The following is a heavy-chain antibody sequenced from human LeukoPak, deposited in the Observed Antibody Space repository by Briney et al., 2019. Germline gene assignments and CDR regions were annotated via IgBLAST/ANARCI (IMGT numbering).Heavy chain of an antibody. CDR2: IGGSRSGGSRSII. J-gene: IGHJ4*02. V-gene: IGHV3-48*04. CDR3: ARSIITGVGDFDY. Sequence: GGSLRLSCAASGFTFSSYSMNWFRQAPGKGLEWVSYIGGSRSGGSRSIIYYADSVKGRFTISRDNAKNSLYLQMNNLRAEDTAVYYCARSIITGVGDFDYWGQGTLVTVSS. D-gene: IGHD3-16*01. CDR1: GFTFSSYS.